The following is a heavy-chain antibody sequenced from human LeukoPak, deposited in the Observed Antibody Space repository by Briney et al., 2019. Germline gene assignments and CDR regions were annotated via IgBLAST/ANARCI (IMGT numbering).Heavy chain of an antibody. J-gene: IGHJ4*02. CDR3: ARLDPAYDTFDY. CDR1: GGTFSSYA. CDR2: IIPILGIA. V-gene: IGHV1-69*04. D-gene: IGHD3-22*01. Sequence: SVKVSCKASGGTFSSYAISWVRQAPGQGLEWMGRIIPILGIANYAQKFQGRVTITADKSTSTAYMELSSLRSEDTAVYYCARLDPAYDTFDYWGQGTLVTVSS.